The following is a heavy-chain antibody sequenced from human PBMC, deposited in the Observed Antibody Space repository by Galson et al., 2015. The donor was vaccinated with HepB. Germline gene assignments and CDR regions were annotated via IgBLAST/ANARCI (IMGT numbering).Heavy chain of an antibody. V-gene: IGHV3-30*04. CDR3: ARSRGQLLSYYYYAMDV. D-gene: IGHD2-2*01. Sequence: LRLSCAASGFTFTRYGVHWVRQAPGKGLEWVAVISHGGSDKYYADSVKGRFTISRDNVKNTLYLQMNSLRVDDTAVYYCARSRGQLLSYYYYAMDVWGQGTTVTVSS. CDR2: ISHGGSDK. CDR1: GFTFTRYG. J-gene: IGHJ6*02.